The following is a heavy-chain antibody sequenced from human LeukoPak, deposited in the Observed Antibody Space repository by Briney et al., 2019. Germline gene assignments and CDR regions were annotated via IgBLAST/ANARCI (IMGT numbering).Heavy chain of an antibody. J-gene: IGHJ5*01. D-gene: IGHD3-10*01. Sequence: GGSLTLPCAACGFTFSSYSRKWVRQAQGKGWMGLSYISSSGDTIYYADSVKGRFTISRDNAKNSLYLQMNSLRDEDTAVYYCARDMTLFRGVKYWFDSWGQGTLVTVSS. CDR2: ISSSGDTI. CDR3: ARDMTLFRGVKYWFDS. CDR1: GFTFSSYS. V-gene: IGHV3-48*02.